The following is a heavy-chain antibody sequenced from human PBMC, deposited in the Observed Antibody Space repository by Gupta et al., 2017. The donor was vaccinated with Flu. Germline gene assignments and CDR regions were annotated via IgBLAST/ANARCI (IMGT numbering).Heavy chain of an antibody. CDR2: INTNTGNT. Sequence: QVQRVRSGSEFKEPGEPVKVSCTASVSGLTNYGIHWVRQAPGQGLQWMGWINTNTGNTTYGQGVTGHFVFSLDTSGSAAYFQSSSLTAEAMAVDDCAGEGDVWTESYYDYLGQGALVTVS. V-gene: IGHV7-4-1*02. CDR3: AGEGDVWTESYYDY. J-gene: IGHJ4*02. D-gene: IGHD2-21*01. CDR1: VSGLTNYG.